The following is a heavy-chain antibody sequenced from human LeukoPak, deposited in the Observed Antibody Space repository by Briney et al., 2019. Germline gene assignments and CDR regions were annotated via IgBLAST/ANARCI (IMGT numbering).Heavy chain of an antibody. CDR3: ARGSTSCTCPTY. Sequence: PGGSLRLSCAASGFTVSSNYMSWVRQAPGKGLEWVSVIYTGGNTYYADSVKGRFTISRDNSKNTLYLQMNSPRVEDTAVYYCARGSTSCTCPTYWGQGTLVTVSS. V-gene: IGHV3-53*01. D-gene: IGHD2-2*01. CDR1: GFTVSSNY. CDR2: IYTGGNT. J-gene: IGHJ4*02.